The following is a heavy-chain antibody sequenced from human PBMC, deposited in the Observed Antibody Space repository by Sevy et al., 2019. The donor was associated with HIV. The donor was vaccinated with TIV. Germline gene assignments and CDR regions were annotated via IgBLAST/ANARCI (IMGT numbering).Heavy chain of an antibody. J-gene: IGHJ4*02. CDR3: TTTFLGELSLNFDY. D-gene: IGHD3-16*02. CDR2: IKSKTDGGTT. Sequence: GGSLRLSCAASGFTFRNAWMSWVRQAPGKGLEWVGRIKSKTDGGTTDYAAPVKGRFTISRDDSKNTLYLQMNSLKTEDTAVYYCTTTFLGELSLNFDYWGQGTLVTVSS. CDR1: GFTFRNAW. V-gene: IGHV3-15*01.